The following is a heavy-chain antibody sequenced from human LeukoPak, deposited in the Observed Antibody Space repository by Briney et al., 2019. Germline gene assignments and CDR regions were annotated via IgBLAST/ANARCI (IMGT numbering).Heavy chain of an antibody. CDR1: GFTFSSYA. CDR2: ISYDGSNK. J-gene: IGHJ4*02. V-gene: IGHV3-30-3*01. CDR3: ATLVEMATIVFDY. Sequence: PGRSLRLSCAASGFTFSSYAMHWVRLAPGKGLEWVAVISYDGSNKYYADSVKGRFTISRDNSKNTLYLQMNSLRAEDTAVYYCATLVEMATIVFDYWGQGTLVTVSS. D-gene: IGHD5-24*01.